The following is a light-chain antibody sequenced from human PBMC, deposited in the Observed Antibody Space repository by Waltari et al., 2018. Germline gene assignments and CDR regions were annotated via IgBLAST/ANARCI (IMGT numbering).Light chain of an antibody. CDR2: DVS. V-gene: IGLV2-14*03. CDR1: SSDVGGYNY. Sequence: QSALTQPASVSGSPGQSITISCTGTSSDVGGYNYVSWYQQHPGKAPKLMIYDVSNRPSGVSNRFSGSKSGNTACLTISGLQAEDEADYYCSSYTSSSTYWVFGGGTKLTVL. CDR3: SSYTSSSTYWV. J-gene: IGLJ3*02.